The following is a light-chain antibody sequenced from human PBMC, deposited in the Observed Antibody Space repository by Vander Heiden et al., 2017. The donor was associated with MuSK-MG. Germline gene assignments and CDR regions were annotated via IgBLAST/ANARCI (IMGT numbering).Light chain of an antibody. CDR3: RQVKDYPKT. Sequence: DIQLTQSPSFLSASVGDRVTITCRASQDISTYLAWYQQIPGKAPKVLIYAASRLQSGVPSRFSGSGSGTEFTLTISSLQPEDFATYYCRQVKDYPKTFGQGTKVEIK. CDR1: QDISTY. J-gene: IGKJ1*01. CDR2: AAS. V-gene: IGKV1-9*01.